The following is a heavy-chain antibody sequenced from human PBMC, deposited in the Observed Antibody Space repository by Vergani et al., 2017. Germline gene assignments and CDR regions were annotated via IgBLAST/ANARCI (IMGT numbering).Heavy chain of an antibody. CDR3: ARDSSLIRYGSGRNYYYGMDV. V-gene: IGHV3-66*02. Sequence: EVQLVESGGGLVQPGGSLRLSCAASGFTVSSNYMSWVRQAPGKGLEWVSVIYSGGSTYYADSVKGRFTISRDNSKNPLYLQMNSLRAEDTAVYYCARDSSLIRYGSGRNYYYGMDVWGQGTTVTVSS. CDR2: IYSGGST. D-gene: IGHD3-10*01. J-gene: IGHJ6*02. CDR1: GFTVSSNY.